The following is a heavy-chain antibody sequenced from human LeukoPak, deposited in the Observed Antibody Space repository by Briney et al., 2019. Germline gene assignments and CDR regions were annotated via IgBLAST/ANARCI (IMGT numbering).Heavy chain of an antibody. CDR3: AKDLYHLGYSSSWYEVDY. V-gene: IGHV3-23*01. D-gene: IGHD6-13*01. CDR1: GFTFSSYA. J-gene: IGHJ4*01. Sequence: GGSLRLSCAASGFTFSSYAMSWVRQAPGKGLEWVSAISGSGGSTYYADSVKGRFTISRDNSKNTLYLQMNSLRAEDTAVYYCAKDLYHLGYSSSWYEVDYWGHGTLVTVSS. CDR2: ISGSGGST.